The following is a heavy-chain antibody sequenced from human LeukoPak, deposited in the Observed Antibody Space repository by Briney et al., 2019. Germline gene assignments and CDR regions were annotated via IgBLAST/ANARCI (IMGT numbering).Heavy chain of an antibody. D-gene: IGHD3-10*01. V-gene: IGHV1-18*01. Sequence: ASVKVSCKASGYTFTIYGINWVRQAPGQGLEWMGWNSTYDGNTNYAQNLQGRVTMTTDTSTSTAYMELRSLRSDDTAVYYCARDGVRRAPGWFDPWGQGTLVTVSS. J-gene: IGHJ5*02. CDR1: GYTFTIYG. CDR3: ARDGVRRAPGWFDP. CDR2: NSTYDGNT.